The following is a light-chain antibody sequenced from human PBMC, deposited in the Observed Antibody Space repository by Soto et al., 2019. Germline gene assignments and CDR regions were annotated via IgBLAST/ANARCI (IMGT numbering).Light chain of an antibody. CDR3: QQSYSTLSIT. CDR1: ESISRH. V-gene: IGKV1-39*01. Sequence: DIQMTQSPSSLSASVGDRVTITCRASESISRHLNWYQQKPGKAPKLLIYAASSLQNGVPSRFSGCGSGTDFSLTISNLQPEDFATYSCQQSYSTLSITFGQGTRLEIK. J-gene: IGKJ5*01. CDR2: AAS.